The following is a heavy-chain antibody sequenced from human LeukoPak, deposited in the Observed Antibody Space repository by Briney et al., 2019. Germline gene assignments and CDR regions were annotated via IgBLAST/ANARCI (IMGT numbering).Heavy chain of an antibody. CDR2: INPNSGGT. CDR3: ARDRTIFGVAHDAFDI. CDR1: GYTFTGYY. J-gene: IGHJ3*02. D-gene: IGHD3-3*01. V-gene: IGHV1-2*02. Sequence: ASVKVSCKAPGYTFTGYYMHWVRQAPGQGLEWMGWINPNSGGTNYAQKFQGRVTLTRDTSISTAYMELSRLRSDDTAVYYCARDRTIFGVAHDAFDIWGQGTMVTVSS.